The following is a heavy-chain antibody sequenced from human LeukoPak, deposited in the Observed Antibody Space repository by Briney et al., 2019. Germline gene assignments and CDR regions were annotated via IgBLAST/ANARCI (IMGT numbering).Heavy chain of an antibody. CDR3: TRSEGNVFDY. CDR2: IRSKAHSYAR. J-gene: IGHJ4*02. D-gene: IGHD3-3*01. Sequence: GGSLRLSCAASGFTFSGSAMHWVRQASGKGLEWVVRIRSKAHSYARAYAASVKGRFTISRDDSENTVYLQMNSLKTEDTAVYYCTRSEGNVFDYWGQGALVSV. CDR1: GFTFSGSA. V-gene: IGHV3-73*01.